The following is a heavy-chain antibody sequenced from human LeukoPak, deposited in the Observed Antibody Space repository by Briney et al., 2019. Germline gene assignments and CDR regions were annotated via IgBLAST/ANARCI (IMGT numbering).Heavy chain of an antibody. D-gene: IGHD4-17*01. J-gene: IGHJ6*03. V-gene: IGHV1-46*01. CDR3: ARKGMTTVPHYYYYYMDV. CDR1: GYTFTRYY. CDR2: INPSGGST. Sequence: ASVKVSCKASGYTFTRYYMHWVRQAPGQGLEWMGIINPSGGSTSYAQKFQGRVTMTRDMSTSTVYMELSSLRSEDTAVYYCARKGMTTVPHYYYYYMDVWGKGTTVTVSS.